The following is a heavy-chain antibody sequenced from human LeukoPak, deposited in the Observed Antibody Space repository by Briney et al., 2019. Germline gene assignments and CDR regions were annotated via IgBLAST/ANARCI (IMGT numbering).Heavy chain of an antibody. Sequence: GGSLRLSCAASGFTFSSYSMNWIRQAPGKGLEWVSYISSSSSTIYYADSVKGRFTISRDNAKNSLYLLMSSLRAEDTALYYCARDRDDFWSGSPDYWGQGTLVTVSS. CDR2: ISSSSSTI. V-gene: IGHV3-48*01. CDR3: ARDRDDFWSGSPDY. D-gene: IGHD3-3*01. J-gene: IGHJ4*02. CDR1: GFTFSSYS.